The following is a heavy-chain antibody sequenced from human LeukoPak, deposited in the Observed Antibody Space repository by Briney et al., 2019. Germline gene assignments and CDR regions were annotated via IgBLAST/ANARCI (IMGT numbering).Heavy chain of an antibody. CDR2: ISGSGGST. Sequence: GGSLRLSCAASEFSVKYNYMTWVRQAPGKGLEWVSAISGSGGSTYYADSVKGRFTISRDNSKNTLYLQMNSLRAEDTAVYYCAKDAIAAKLSLEVFDYWGQGTLVTVSS. D-gene: IGHD6-6*01. J-gene: IGHJ4*02. CDR1: EFSVKYNY. CDR3: AKDAIAAKLSLEVFDY. V-gene: IGHV3-23*01.